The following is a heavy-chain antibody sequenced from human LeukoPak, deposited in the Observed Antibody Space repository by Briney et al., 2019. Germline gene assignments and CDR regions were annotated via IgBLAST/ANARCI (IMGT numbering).Heavy chain of an antibody. CDR2: IYYSGST. CDR1: GGSISSYY. Sequence: SETLSLTCTVSGGSISSYYWSWIRQPPGKGLEWIGYIYYSGSTNYNPSLKSRVTISVDTSKNQFSLKLSSVTAADTAVYYCARDRSAVTPYYYYGMDVWGQGTTVTASS. V-gene: IGHV4-59*01. CDR3: ARDRSAVTPYYYYGMDV. D-gene: IGHD4-17*01. J-gene: IGHJ6*02.